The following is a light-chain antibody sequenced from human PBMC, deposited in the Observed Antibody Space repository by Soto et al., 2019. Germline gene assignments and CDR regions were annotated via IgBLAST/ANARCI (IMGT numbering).Light chain of an antibody. Sequence: EIVLTQSPATLSLSPGERATLSCRASQSVSTFFVWYQQKRGQAPRLLIYDASKRATGIPARFSGSGSGTDFTLTISSLEPEDVAVYYCQQRLNWPLTFGGGTTVEIK. CDR1: QSVSTF. CDR3: QQRLNWPLT. V-gene: IGKV3-11*01. CDR2: DAS. J-gene: IGKJ4*01.